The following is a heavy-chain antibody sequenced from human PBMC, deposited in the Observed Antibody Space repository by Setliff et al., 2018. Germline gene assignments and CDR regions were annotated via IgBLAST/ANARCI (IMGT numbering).Heavy chain of an antibody. CDR3: ARDYYDSRGSYAFDI. D-gene: IGHD3-22*01. Sequence: PSETLSLTCAVSGYSISSGYYWGWIRQPPGKGLEWIGSIYHSGSTYYNPSLKSRVTISVDTSKNQFSLNLSSVTAADTAMYYCARDYYDSRGSYAFDIWGQGTVVTVSS. V-gene: IGHV4-38-2*02. CDR1: GYSISSGYY. CDR2: IYHSGST. J-gene: IGHJ3*02.